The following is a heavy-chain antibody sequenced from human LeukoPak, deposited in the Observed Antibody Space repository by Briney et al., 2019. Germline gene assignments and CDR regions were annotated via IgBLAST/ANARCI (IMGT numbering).Heavy chain of an antibody. CDR1: GGSISSSSYY. V-gene: IGHV4-39*01. CDR3: ARLGISVRVDDFWIPEDY. CDR2: IYYSGST. J-gene: IGHJ4*02. Sequence: PSETLSLTCTVSGGSISSSSYYWGWIRQPPGKGLEWIGSIYYSGSTYYNPSLKSRVTISVDTSKNQFSLKLSSVTAADTAVYYCARLGISVRVDDFWIPEDYWGQGTLVTVSS. D-gene: IGHD3-3*01.